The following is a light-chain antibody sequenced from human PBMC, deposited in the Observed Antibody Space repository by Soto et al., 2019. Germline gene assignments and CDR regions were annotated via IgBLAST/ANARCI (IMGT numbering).Light chain of an antibody. V-gene: IGKV3D-20*02. CDR2: DTS. CDR3: QQRSNWPGT. Sequence: DIVLTQSPGTLSLSPGERATLSCRASQSVSSGYLAWYQQKPGQAPRRLIYDTSTRATGIPARFAGSGSGTDFTLTISSLEPEDFAVYYCQQRSNWPGTFGGGTKVDI. J-gene: IGKJ4*01. CDR1: QSVSSGY.